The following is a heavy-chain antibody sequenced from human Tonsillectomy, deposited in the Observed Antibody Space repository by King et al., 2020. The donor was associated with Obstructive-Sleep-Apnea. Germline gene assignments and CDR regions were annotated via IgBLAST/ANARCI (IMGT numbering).Heavy chain of an antibody. CDR3: AKDGRIAAAGTGPYFDY. V-gene: IGHV3-9*01. Sequence: VQLVESGGGLIQPGRSLRLSCAASGFTFDDYAMHWVWQAPGKGLEWVSGITWNSGSIGYADSEKGRFTISRDNAKNSLYLQMNTLRAEDTALYFCAKDGRIAAAGTGPYFDYWGQGALVTVSS. D-gene: IGHD6-13*01. CDR1: GFTFDDYA. J-gene: IGHJ4*02. CDR2: ITWNSGSI.